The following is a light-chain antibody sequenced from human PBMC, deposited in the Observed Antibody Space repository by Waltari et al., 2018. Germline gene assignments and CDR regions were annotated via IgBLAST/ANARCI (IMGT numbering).Light chain of an antibody. Sequence: DIQMTQSPSSLSASVGNRVTITCRASQMIMRYLNWYQQKQGKAPKLLIYAASSLQSGVPSRFSGSGPGTEFTLTISSLQPEDFATYYCQESYTTPPVTFDGGTKVEIK. CDR1: QMIMRY. CDR2: AAS. J-gene: IGKJ4*01. V-gene: IGKV1-39*01. CDR3: QESYTTPPVT.